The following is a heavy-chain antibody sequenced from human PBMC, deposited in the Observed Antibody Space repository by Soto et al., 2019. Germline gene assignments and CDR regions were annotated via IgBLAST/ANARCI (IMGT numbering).Heavy chain of an antibody. V-gene: IGHV1-69*01. CDR3: ARSQGGSSSLDIYYYYYYGMDV. CDR1: GGTFSSYA. J-gene: IGHJ6*02. D-gene: IGHD2-15*01. CDR2: IIPIFGTA. Sequence: QVQLVQSGAEVKKPGSSVKVSCKAPGGTFSSYAISWVRQAPGHGLEWMGGIIPIFGTAKYAQKFQGRVTITADESTSTGYMELSRLRSEDTAVYYCARSQGGSSSLDIYYYYYYGMDVWGQGTTVTVSS.